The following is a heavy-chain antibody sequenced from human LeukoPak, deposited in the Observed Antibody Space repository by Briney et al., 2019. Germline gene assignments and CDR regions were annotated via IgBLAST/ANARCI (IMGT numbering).Heavy chain of an antibody. J-gene: IGHJ4*02. Sequence: GGSLRLSCAASGFTVNSNYLSSGRQAPGKGLEWVSTLYNTGNTYYADSVKGRFSISRDNSKNTLFLQMNSLRAEDTAVYYCARLTPAAGRLYFVDWGPGTLVTVSS. CDR1: GFTVNSNY. V-gene: IGHV3-53*01. CDR3: ARLTPAAGRLYFVD. D-gene: IGHD6-13*01. CDR2: LYNTGNT.